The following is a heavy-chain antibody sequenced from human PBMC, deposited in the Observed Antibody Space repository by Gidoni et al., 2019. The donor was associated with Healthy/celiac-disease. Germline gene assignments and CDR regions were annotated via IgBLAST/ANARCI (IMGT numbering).Heavy chain of an antibody. V-gene: IGHV4-34*01. D-gene: IGHD4-17*01. CDR3: ARGGAVTTWYYYYMDV. CDR2: INHSGST. Sequence: QVQLQQWGAGLLKPSETLSRTCAVYGGSFSGYYWSWIRQPPGKGLEWIGEINHSGSTNYNPSLKSRVTISVDTSKNQFSLKLSSVTAADTAVYYCARGGAVTTWYYYYMDVWGKGTTVTVSS. CDR1: GGSFSGYY. J-gene: IGHJ6*03.